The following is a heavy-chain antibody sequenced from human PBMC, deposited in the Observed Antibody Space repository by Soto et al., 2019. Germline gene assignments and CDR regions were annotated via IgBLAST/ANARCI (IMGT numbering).Heavy chain of an antibody. CDR3: VRVGLNSNYDFDY. D-gene: IGHD4-4*01. J-gene: IGHJ4*02. CDR2: INPNSDVT. V-gene: IGHV1-2*02. Sequence: GASVKVSCKASGSTFNSYYIHWVRQAPGQGLEWMGWINPNSDVTGYAQSFQDRVTMTRDMSITTSYMDLTRLRSDDTAVYYCVRVGLNSNYDFDYWGQGTLVTVSS. CDR1: GSTFNSYY.